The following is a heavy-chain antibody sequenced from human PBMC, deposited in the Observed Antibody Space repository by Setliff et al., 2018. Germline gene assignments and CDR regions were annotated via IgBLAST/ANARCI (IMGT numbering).Heavy chain of an antibody. D-gene: IGHD1-26*01. CDR3: ARDQVGSRGSYAFDI. CDR1: GFTFSSYS. CDR2: ISSSSSYI. J-gene: IGHJ3*02. Sequence: GGSLRLSCAASGFTFSSYSMNWVRQAPGKGLEWVSSISSSSSYIYYADSVKGRFTISRDNAKNSLYLQMNSLRAEDTAVYYCARDQVGSRGSYAFDIWGQGTVVTVSS. V-gene: IGHV3-21*01.